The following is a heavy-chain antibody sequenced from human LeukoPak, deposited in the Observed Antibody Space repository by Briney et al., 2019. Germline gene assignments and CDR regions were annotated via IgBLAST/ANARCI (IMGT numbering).Heavy chain of an antibody. J-gene: IGHJ4*02. V-gene: IGHV3-23*01. CDR2: ISGNGGGT. CDR3: ARARSRDYYDSSGYSHFDY. CDR1: RFTFSSYA. D-gene: IGHD3-22*01. Sequence: GGSLRLSCAASRFTFSSYAMSWVRQAPGKGLEWVSTISGNGGGTYYADSVQGRFTISRDNSKNTLYLQMNSLRAEDTAVYYCARARSRDYYDSSGYSHFDYWGQGTLVTVSS.